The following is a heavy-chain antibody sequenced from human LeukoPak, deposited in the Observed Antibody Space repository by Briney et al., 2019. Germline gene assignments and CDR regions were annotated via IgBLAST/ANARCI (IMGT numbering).Heavy chain of an antibody. V-gene: IGHV4-59*08. J-gene: IGHJ6*02. D-gene: IGHD6-13*01. Sequence: SETLSLTCTVSGGSISSYYWSWIRQPPGKGLEWIGYIYYSGSTNYNPSLKSRVTISVDTSKNQFSLKLSSVTAADTAVYYCAIQGLIAAAGYTPTYYYGMDVWGQGTTVTVSS. CDR2: IYYSGST. CDR3: AIQGLIAAAGYTPTYYYGMDV. CDR1: GGSISSYY.